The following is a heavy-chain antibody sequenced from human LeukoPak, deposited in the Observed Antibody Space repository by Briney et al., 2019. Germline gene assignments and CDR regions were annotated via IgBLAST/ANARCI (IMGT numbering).Heavy chain of an antibody. Sequence: GASVKVSCKASGYTFTNYGVSWVRQAPGQGLAWMGWISALNGNTNFAHKLQDRVAMTTDTPTSTAYMELRSLRSDDTAVYYCAGAQSIAGPYHYWGQGTLVTVSS. J-gene: IGHJ4*02. CDR3: AGAQSIAGPYHY. CDR2: ISALNGNT. V-gene: IGHV1-18*01. D-gene: IGHD1-26*01. CDR1: GYTFTNYG.